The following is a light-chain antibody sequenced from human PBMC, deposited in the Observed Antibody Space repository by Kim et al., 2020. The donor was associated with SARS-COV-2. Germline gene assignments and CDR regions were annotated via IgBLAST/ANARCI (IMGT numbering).Light chain of an antibody. J-gene: IGLJ2*01. Sequence: QSSTISCTETSSDVGSYTLVSWYQQHPGKAPKLMIYEVSKRPSGVSNRFSGSKSGNTASLTISGLQAEDEADYYCCSYAGSSTSVVFGGGTQLTVL. CDR3: CSYAGSSTSVV. V-gene: IGLV2-23*02. CDR1: SSDVGSYTL. CDR2: EVS.